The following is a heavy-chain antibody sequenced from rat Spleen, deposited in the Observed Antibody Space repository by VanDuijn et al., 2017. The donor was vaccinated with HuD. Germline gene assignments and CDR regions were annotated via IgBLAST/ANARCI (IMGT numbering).Heavy chain of an antibody. J-gene: IGHJ2*01. V-gene: IGHV5-29*01. CDR2: ISYDGSST. D-gene: IGHD4-3*01. CDR3: ARNRGDY. CDR1: GFTFSNYG. Sequence: EVQLVESGGGLVQPGRSLKLSCAASGFTFSNYGMAWVRQAPTKGLEWVATISYDGSSTYYRDSVKGRFTISRENAKSTLYLQMDSLRSEDTATYYCARNRGDYWGQGVMVTVSS.